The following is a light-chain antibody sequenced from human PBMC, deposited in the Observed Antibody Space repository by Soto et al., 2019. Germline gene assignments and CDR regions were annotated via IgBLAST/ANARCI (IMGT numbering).Light chain of an antibody. Sequence: DIQMTQSPSTLSASVGDRVTITCRASQSISIWLAWYQQKPGKAPKLLIYKASGLESGVPSRFSGSGSGTEFTLTVSSLQPDDFATYYCQQYISYPWTFGQGTKVEIK. V-gene: IGKV1-5*03. CDR3: QQYISYPWT. CDR2: KAS. J-gene: IGKJ1*01. CDR1: QSISIW.